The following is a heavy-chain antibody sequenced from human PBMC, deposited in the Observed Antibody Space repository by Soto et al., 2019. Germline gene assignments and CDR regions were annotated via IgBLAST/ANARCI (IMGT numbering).Heavy chain of an antibody. CDR3: ARSQGSSTSLEIYYYYYYGMDV. Sequence: QVQLVQSGAEVKKPGASVKVSCKASGGTFSSYAISWVRQAPGQGLEWMGGIIPISDTTNHAQKFQGRVTLTADESTSTAYMELSSLRSEDTAVYYCARSQGSSTSLEIYYYYYYGMDVWGQGTTVTVSS. V-gene: IGHV1-69*01. CDR2: IIPISDTT. CDR1: GGTFSSYA. J-gene: IGHJ6*02. D-gene: IGHD2-2*01.